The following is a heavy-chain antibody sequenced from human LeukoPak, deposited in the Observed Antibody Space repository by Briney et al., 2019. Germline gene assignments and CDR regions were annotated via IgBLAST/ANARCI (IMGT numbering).Heavy chain of an antibody. CDR1: GGSFSGYY. CDR2: INHSGST. J-gene: IGHJ6*03. V-gene: IGHV4-34*01. Sequence: SETLSLTCAVYGGSFSGYYWGWIRQPPGKGLEWIGEINHSGSTNYNPSLKSRVTISVDTSKNQFSLKLSSVTAADTAVYYCARASYCSSTSCYLRKTYYMDVWGKGTTVTVSS. D-gene: IGHD2-2*01. CDR3: ARASYCSSTSCYLRKTYYMDV.